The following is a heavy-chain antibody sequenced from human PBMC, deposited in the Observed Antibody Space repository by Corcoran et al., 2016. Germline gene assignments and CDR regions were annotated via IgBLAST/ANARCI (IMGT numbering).Heavy chain of an antibody. Sequence: EVQLVESGGGLVKPGGSLRLSCAASGFTFSNAWMSWVRQAPGKGLEWVGRIKSKTDGGTTDYAAPVKGRFTISRDDSKNTLYLQMNSLKTEDTAVYYCTTDGAIFGVATPVSYYYYGMDVWGQGTTVTVSS. D-gene: IGHD3-3*01. CDR2: IKSKTDGGTT. J-gene: IGHJ6*02. V-gene: IGHV3-15*01. CDR3: TTDGAIFGVATPVSYYYYGMDV. CDR1: GFTFSNAW.